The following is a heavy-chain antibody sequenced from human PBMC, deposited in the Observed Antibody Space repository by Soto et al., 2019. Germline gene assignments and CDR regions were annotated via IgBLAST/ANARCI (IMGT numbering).Heavy chain of an antibody. J-gene: IGHJ3*02. V-gene: IGHV3-30-3*01. CDR2: ISYDGSNK. CDR1: GFTFSSYA. CDR3: ARDAAFDI. Sequence: QVQLVESGGGVVQPGRSLRLSCEASGFTFSSYAMHWVRQAPGKGLEWVAVISYDGSNKYYADSVKGRFTISRDNSKNTLYLQMNSLRAEDTAMYYCARDAAFDIWGKGTMVTVSS.